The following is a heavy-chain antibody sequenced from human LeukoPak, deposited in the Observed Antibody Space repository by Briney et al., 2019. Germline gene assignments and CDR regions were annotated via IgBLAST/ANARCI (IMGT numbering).Heavy chain of an antibody. CDR1: GFTFDDYA. CDR3: ARAQSKGPNWFDP. J-gene: IGHJ5*02. V-gene: IGHV3-9*01. Sequence: GRSLRPSCAASGFTFDDYAMHWVRQAPGKGLEWVSAISGSGGSTYYADSVKGRFTISRDNAKNSLYLQMNSLRAEDTAVYYCARAQSKGPNWFDPWGQGTLVTVSS. CDR2: ISGSGGST.